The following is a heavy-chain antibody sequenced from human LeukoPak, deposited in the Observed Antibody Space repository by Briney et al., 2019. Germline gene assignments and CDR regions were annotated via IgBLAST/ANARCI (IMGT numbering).Heavy chain of an antibody. J-gene: IGHJ4*02. Sequence: GGSLRLSCAASGFIFSNYWMSWVRQAPGKGLEWVAFIQYDGSNNYYADSVKGRFTISRDSSKNTLYLQMNSLRAEDTAVYYCARGLYYYDSSGYPDWGQGTLVTVSS. CDR1: GFIFSNYW. CDR2: IQYDGSNN. CDR3: ARGLYYYDSSGYPD. V-gene: IGHV3-30*02. D-gene: IGHD3-22*01.